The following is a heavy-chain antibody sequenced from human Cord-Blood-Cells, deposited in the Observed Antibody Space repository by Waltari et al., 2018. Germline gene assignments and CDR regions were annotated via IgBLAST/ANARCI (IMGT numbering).Heavy chain of an antibody. CDR1: GSTFTGYY. CDR2: INPNSGGT. CDR3: ARVAGGYTAMNYFDY. Sequence: QVQLVQSGAEVKKPGASVKVSCKASGSTFTGYYMHWVRQAPGQGLGWMGWINPNSGGTNDAQKFQGRVTMTRDTSISTAYMELSRLRSDDTAVYYCARVAGGYTAMNYFDYWGQGTLVTVSS. D-gene: IGHD5-18*01. V-gene: IGHV1-2*02. J-gene: IGHJ4*02.